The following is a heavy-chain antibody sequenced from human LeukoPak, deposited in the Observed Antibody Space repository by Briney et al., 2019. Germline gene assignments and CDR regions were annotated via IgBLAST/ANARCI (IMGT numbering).Heavy chain of an antibody. J-gene: IGHJ5*02. CDR2: IIPILGIA. CDR3: ARDGTAGWFDP. V-gene: IGHV1-69*04. Sequence: SVTVSCKASGGTFSSYAISWVRQAPGQGLEWMGRIIPILGIANYAQKFQGRVTITADKSTSTAYMELSSLRSEDTAVYYCARDGTAGWFDPWGQGTLVTVSS. CDR1: GGTFSSYA. D-gene: IGHD6-13*01.